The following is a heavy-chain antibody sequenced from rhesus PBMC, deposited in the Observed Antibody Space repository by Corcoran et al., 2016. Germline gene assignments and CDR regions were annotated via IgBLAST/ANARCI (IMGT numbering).Heavy chain of an antibody. Sequence: QVQLPESCPGLVKSSETLSLTCAVSGYSISSGSYWCWIRQPPRPVLEWVGHISFRGKSYLNPSLKSRVTSSTDTSKNQCSLNLNSVTAADTAVYYCARDRYCTGSGCDNYFDSWGQGVLVTVSS. D-gene: IGHD2-21*01. CDR2: ISFRGKS. J-gene: IGHJ4*01. CDR1: GYSISSGSY. CDR3: ARDRYCTGSGCDNYFDS. V-gene: IGHV4S7*01.